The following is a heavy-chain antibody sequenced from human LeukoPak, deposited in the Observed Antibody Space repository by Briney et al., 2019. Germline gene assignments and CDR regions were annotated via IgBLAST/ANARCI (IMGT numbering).Heavy chain of an antibody. CDR1: GGSFSGYY. D-gene: IGHD4-17*01. Sequence: SETLSLTCAVYGGSFSGYYWNWIRQPPGKGLEWIGEINHSGNTNYNPSLKSRVTISVDTSKNQFSLKLSSVTAADTAVYYCARGPPTVTRKKQQRTFLDYFHHWGQGTLVTVSS. V-gene: IGHV4-34*01. J-gene: IGHJ1*01. CDR3: ARGPPTVTRKKQQRTFLDYFHH. CDR2: INHSGNT.